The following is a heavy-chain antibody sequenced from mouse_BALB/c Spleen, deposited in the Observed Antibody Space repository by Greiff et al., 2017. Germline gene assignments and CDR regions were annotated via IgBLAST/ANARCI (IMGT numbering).Heavy chain of an antibody. J-gene: IGHJ4*01. CDR3: ARGGGSSYDAMDY. D-gene: IGHD1-1*01. Sequence: VQLQQSGAELVKPGASVKLSCKASGYTFTSYWMHWVKQRPGQGLEWIGEINPSNGRTNYNEKFKSKATLTVDKSSSTAYMQLSSLTSEDSAVYYCARGGGSSYDAMDYWGQGTSVTVAS. CDR2: INPSNGRT. CDR1: GYTFTSYW. V-gene: IGHV1S81*02.